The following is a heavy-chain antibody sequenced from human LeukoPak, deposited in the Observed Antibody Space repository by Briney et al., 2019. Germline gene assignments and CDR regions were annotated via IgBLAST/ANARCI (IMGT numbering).Heavy chain of an antibody. CDR1: GFTFSNVW. V-gene: IGHV3-23*01. D-gene: IGHD2-15*01. J-gene: IGHJ4*02. CDR3: ASGAVVVVAATPPH. CDR2: ISGSGGST. Sequence: GGSLRLSCAASGFTFSNVWMSWVRQAPGKGLEWVSAISGSGGSTYYADSVKGRFTISRDNSKNTLYLQMNSLRAEDTAVYYCASGAVVVVAATPPHWGQGTLVTVSS.